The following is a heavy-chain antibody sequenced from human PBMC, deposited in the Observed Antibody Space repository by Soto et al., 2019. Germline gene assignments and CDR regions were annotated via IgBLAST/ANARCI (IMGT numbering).Heavy chain of an antibody. CDR1: GYTFTSYG. J-gene: IGHJ6*02. V-gene: IGHV1-18*01. CDR2: ISAYNGNT. Sequence: ASVKVSCKASGYTFTSYGISWVRQAPGQGLEWMGWISAYNGNTNYAQKLQGRVTMTTDTSTSTAYMELRSLRSDDTAVYYCAREGYSSSSHYYYGMDVWGQGTTVTVSS. D-gene: IGHD6-6*01. CDR3: AREGYSSSSHYYYGMDV.